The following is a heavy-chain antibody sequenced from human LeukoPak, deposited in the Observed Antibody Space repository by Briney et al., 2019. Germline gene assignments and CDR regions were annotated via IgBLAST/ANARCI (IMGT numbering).Heavy chain of an antibody. CDR2: IKQDGSEK. Sequence: PGGSLRLSCSASGFTLSSYWMSWVRQAPGQGLEWLANIKQDGSEKYYVDSVKGRFTISRDNAKNSLYLQMNSLRAEDTAVYYCARDQNSGYDNDYWGQGTLVTVSS. CDR3: ARDQNSGYDNDY. CDR1: GFTLSSYW. J-gene: IGHJ4*02. D-gene: IGHD5-12*01. V-gene: IGHV3-7*01.